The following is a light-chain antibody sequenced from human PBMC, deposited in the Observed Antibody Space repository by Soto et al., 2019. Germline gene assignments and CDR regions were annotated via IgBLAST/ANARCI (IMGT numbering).Light chain of an antibody. Sequence: QSALTQPPSASGSPGQSVTISCTGTSSDVGGYNYVSWYQQHPGKAPKLMIYDVNKRPSGVPDRFSGSKSDNTASLTVSGLQADDEADYYCSSYAGSISHVVFGGGTKLTVL. CDR2: DVN. CDR3: SSYAGSISHVV. J-gene: IGLJ2*01. V-gene: IGLV2-8*01. CDR1: SSDVGGYNY.